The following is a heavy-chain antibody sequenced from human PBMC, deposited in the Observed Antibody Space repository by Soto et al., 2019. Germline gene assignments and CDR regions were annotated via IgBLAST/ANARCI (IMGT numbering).Heavy chain of an antibody. CDR2: ISAYNGNK. D-gene: IGHD3-10*01. CDR1: GYSFTSYR. Sequence: VQLVQSGAEVKKPGASVKVSCKASGYSFTSYRISWVRRAPGRGLEWTGWISAYNGNKNYAQKLQGRVTMTTDTSTSTAYMELRSLRSDDKAVYYCESDNGFGESDVWGQCTTVTDSS. J-gene: IGHJ6*02. CDR3: ESDNGFGESDV. V-gene: IGHV1-18*01.